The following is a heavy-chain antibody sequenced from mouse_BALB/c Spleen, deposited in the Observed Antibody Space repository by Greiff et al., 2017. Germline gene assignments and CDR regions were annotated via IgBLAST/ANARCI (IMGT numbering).Heavy chain of an antibody. CDR2: ISSGGSYT. CDR3: ARRGGGVYDGFAY. CDR1: GFTFSSYA. V-gene: IGHV5-9-4*01. Sequence: EVMLVESGGGLVKPGGSLKLSCAASGFTFSSYAMSWVRQSPEKRLEWVAEISSGGSYTYYPDTVTGRFTISRDNAKNTLYLEMSSLRSEDTAMYYCARRGGGVYDGFAYWGQGTLVTVSA. D-gene: IGHD2-12*01. J-gene: IGHJ3*01.